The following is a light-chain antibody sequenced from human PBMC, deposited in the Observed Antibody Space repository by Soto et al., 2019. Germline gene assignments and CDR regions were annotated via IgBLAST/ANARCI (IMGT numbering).Light chain of an antibody. CDR2: DAS. CDR3: QQRSNWPLT. CDR1: QSVSSY. Sequence: ESVLIQSPATLSLSPVEIVTLSCRASQSVSSYLAWYQQKPGQAPRLLIYDASNRATGIPARFNGSGSGTDFTLTISSLEPEDFAVYYCQQRSNWPLTFGQGTKVDI. J-gene: IGKJ1*01. V-gene: IGKV3-11*01.